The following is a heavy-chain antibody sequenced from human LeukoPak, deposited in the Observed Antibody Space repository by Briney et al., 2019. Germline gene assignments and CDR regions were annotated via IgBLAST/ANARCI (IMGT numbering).Heavy chain of an antibody. CDR1: GFIFSSYT. CDR2: ISYDGSNK. CDR3: AGSRPKYYYDSSGYSPLDY. D-gene: IGHD3-22*01. J-gene: IGHJ4*02. Sequence: PGGSLRLSCAASGFIFSSYTMHWVRQAPGKGLEWVAVISYDGSNKYYADSVKGRFTISRDNSKNTLYLQMNSLRAEDTAVYYCAGSRPKYYYDSSGYSPLDYRGQGTLVTVSS. V-gene: IGHV3-30-3*01.